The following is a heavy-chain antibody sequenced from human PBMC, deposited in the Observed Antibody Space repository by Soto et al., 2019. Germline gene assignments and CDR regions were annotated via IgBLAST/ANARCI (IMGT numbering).Heavy chain of an antibody. J-gene: IGHJ4*02. CDR2: IDSSGRTR. V-gene: IGHV3-11*01. CDR1: GFRFSDYD. D-gene: IGHD6-6*01. CDR3: AREGRGSSSSVLVY. Sequence: QVQLVESGGGLVKPEGSLRLSCAASGFRFSDYDMCWIRQAPGKGLEWISSIDSSGRTRFYADSVKGRFTISRDNAKNSLCLQMNSLRAEDMAVYYCAREGRGSSSSVLVYWGQGTLVTVSS.